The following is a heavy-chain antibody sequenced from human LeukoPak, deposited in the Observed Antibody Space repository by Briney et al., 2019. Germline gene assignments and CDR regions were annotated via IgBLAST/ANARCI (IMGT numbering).Heavy chain of an antibody. CDR1: GFTLCIYR. CDR3: ARVLGSLRSSYWFFDL. Sequence: GGSLRLSCAASGFTLCIYRVNGVREAPEEGLGWVSSIISSSSYIYYADSVNGRFTISRDNAKNSLKLQMKSLRAEDTAVYYCARVLGSLRSSYWFFDLWGRGTLVTVSS. V-gene: IGHV3-21*01. D-gene: IGHD5-12*01. CDR2: IISSSSYI. J-gene: IGHJ2*01.